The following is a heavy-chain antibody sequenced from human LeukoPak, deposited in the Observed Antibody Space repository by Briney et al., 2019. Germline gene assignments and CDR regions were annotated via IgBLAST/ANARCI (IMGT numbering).Heavy chain of an antibody. CDR2: ISYDGSNK. J-gene: IGHJ3*02. D-gene: IGHD3-22*01. CDR3: ATRRPDYYDSSGYYYQDAFDI. V-gene: IGHV3-30-3*01. CDR1: GFTFSGYA. Sequence: GGSLRLSCAASGFTFSGYAMHWVRQAPGKGLEWVAVISYDGSNKYYADSVKGRFTISRDNSKNTLYLQMNSLRAEDTAVYYCATRRPDYYDSSGYYYQDAFDIWGQGTMVTVSS.